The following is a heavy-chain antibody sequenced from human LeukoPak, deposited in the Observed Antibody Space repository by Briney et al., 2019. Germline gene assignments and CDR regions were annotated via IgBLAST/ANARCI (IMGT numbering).Heavy chain of an antibody. Sequence: SETLSLTCTVSGGSISSGDYYWSWIRQPPGKDLEWNGYIYYSGSNYYNPSLKSRVTISVATSKNQFSLKLSSVSAADTAVYYCASRPLVGATDDDAFDIWGKGTMVTVSS. CDR2: IYYSGSN. CDR1: GGSISSGDYY. V-gene: IGHV4-30-4*01. D-gene: IGHD1-26*01. J-gene: IGHJ3*02. CDR3: ASRPLVGATDDDAFDI.